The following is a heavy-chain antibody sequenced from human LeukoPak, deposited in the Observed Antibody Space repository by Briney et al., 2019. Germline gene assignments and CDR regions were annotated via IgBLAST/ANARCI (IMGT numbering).Heavy chain of an antibody. CDR2: ISSSGSTI. Sequence: PGGSLRLSCAASGFTFSSYEMNWVRQAPGKGLEWVSYISSSGSTIYYADSVKGRFTISRDNAKNSLYLQMNSLRAEDTAVYYCARDSATAMVPDYWGQGTLVTVSS. D-gene: IGHD5-18*01. V-gene: IGHV3-48*03. CDR1: GFTFSSYE. J-gene: IGHJ4*02. CDR3: ARDSATAMVPDY.